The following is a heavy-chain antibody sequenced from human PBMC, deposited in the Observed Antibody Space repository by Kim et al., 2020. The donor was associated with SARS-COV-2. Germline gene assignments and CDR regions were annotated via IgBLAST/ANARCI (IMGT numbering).Heavy chain of an antibody. D-gene: IGHD3-16*02. Sequence: DSVKGRFTISRDNSKNTLYLQMNSLRAEDTAVYYCAKFDFPGLRLGELSSWGQGTLVTVSS. J-gene: IGHJ4*02. V-gene: IGHV3-23*01. CDR3: AKFDFPGLRLGELSS.